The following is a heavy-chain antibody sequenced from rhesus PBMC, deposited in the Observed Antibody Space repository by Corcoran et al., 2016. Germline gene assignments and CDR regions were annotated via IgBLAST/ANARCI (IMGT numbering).Heavy chain of an antibody. CDR3: AKGGKGYSNYGYLDY. CDR1: GFTFSSYG. J-gene: IGHJ4*01. Sequence: EVQLVETGGGLVQPGGSLKLSCAASGFTFSSYGMSWVRQAPGKGLEWVSAINSGGGSPNYADSVKGRFTISRDNSKNTLSLQMNSLRAEDTAVYYCAKGGKGYSNYGYLDYWGQGVLVTVSS. D-gene: IGHD4-23*01. V-gene: IGHV3S5*01. CDR2: INSGGGSP.